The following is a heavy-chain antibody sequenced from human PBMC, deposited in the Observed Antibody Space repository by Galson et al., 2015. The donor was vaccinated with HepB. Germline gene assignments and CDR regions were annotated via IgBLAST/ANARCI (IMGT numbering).Heavy chain of an antibody. CDR3: ARQGQSGALDI. CDR2: IHPGAADT. V-gene: IGHV5-51*01. Sequence: QSGAEVKKPGESLKISCEGSGYAFIGFWIAWVRQRPGQGLEWMGVIHPGAADTRYSPSFEGHVSFSVDMPINTVYLQWSGLRASDTAIYYCARQGQSGALDIWGQGTLLTVSS. D-gene: IGHD6-25*01. CDR1: GYAFIGFW. J-gene: IGHJ3*02.